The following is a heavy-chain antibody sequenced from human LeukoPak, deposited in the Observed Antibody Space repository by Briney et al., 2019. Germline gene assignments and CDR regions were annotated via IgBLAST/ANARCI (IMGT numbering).Heavy chain of an antibody. Sequence: SVKVCCKASGGTFSSYAISWVRQAPGQGLEWMGRIIPILGIANYAQKFQGRVTITADKSTSTAYMELSSLRSEDTAVYYCARAVIVVVPAAMVDYYYYGMDVWGQGTTVTVSS. J-gene: IGHJ6*02. CDR2: IIPILGIA. V-gene: IGHV1-69*04. D-gene: IGHD2-2*01. CDR3: ARAVIVVVPAAMVDYYYYGMDV. CDR1: GGTFSSYA.